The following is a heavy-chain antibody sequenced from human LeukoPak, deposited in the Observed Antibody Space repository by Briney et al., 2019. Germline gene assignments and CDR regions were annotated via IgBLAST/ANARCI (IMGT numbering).Heavy chain of an antibody. J-gene: IGHJ4*02. CDR1: GNSFTIYW. D-gene: IGHD6-19*01. CDR3: AMRHSSGWYYDY. Sequence: GESLKISCKGSGNSFTIYWIAWVRQMPGKGLEWMGIIYPGDSDTRYSPSFQGQVTISADKSINTAYLQWSSLKASDTAIYYCAMRHSSGWYYDYWGQGTLVTVSS. CDR2: IYPGDSDT. V-gene: IGHV5-51*01.